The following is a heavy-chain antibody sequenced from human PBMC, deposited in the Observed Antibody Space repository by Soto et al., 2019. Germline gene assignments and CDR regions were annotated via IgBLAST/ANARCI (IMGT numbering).Heavy chain of an antibody. CDR2: ISGSGGSA. Sequence: VSLRLSCAASGFTFSNYAMTWVRQGPGKGLEWVSAISGSGGSAYYADSVKGRFTISRDNSKNTLYLQMNSLRADDSGVYYCAKDPYSGVLVPVAIGFDPWGPGTLVTVSS. V-gene: IGHV3-23*01. CDR1: GFTFSNYA. D-gene: IGHD2-2*01. J-gene: IGHJ5*02. CDR3: AKDPYSGVLVPVAIGFDP.